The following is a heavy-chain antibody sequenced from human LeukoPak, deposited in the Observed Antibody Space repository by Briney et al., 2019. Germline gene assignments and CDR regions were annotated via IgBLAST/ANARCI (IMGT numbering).Heavy chain of an antibody. D-gene: IGHD3-10*01. CDR1: GYTFTGYY. J-gene: IGHJ5*02. CDR2: INPNSGGT. CDR3: ARDRGMVRGFISNWFDP. Sequence: ASVKVSCKASGYTFTGYYMHWVRQAPGQGLEWMGWINPNSGGTNYAQTFQGRVTINRDTAISTACMEVSRLRDDDTAVYYCARDRGMVRGFISNWFDPWGQGTLVTVSS. V-gene: IGHV1-2*02.